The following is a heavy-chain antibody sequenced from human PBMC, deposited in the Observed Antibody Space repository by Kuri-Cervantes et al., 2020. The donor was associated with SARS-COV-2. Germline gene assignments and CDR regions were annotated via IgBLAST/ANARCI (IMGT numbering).Heavy chain of an antibody. Sequence: ASVKVSCKASGYTFTSYGISWVRQAPGQGLEWMGWISAYNGNTNYAQKLQGRVTMTTDTSTSTAYMELRSLRSDDPAVYYCARVLRGYCSGGSCDSGAGYWGQGTLVTVSS. D-gene: IGHD2-15*01. V-gene: IGHV1-18*01. CDR1: GYTFTSYG. CDR2: ISAYNGNT. J-gene: IGHJ4*02. CDR3: ARVLRGYCSGGSCDSGAGY.